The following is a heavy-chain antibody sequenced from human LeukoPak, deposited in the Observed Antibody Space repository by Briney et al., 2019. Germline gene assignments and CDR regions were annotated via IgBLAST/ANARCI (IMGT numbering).Heavy chain of an antibody. CDR1: GFTFSNAW. CDR2: IKSKTDGGTT. V-gene: IGHV3-15*01. J-gene: IGHJ4*02. Sequence: GGSLRLSCAASGFTFSNAWMTWVRQAPGKGLEWVGRIKSKTDGGTTDYAAPVKGRFTISRDDSKNTLYVQMNSLKPEDTAVYYCTTDHSYSSVGDYWGQGTLVTVSS. CDR3: TTDHSYSSVGDY. D-gene: IGHD6-19*01.